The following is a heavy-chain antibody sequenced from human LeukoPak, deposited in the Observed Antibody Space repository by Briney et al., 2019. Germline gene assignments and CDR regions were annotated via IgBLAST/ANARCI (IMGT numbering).Heavy chain of an antibody. J-gene: IGHJ4*02. V-gene: IGHV3-30*02. Sequence: GGSLRLSCSASGFIFTNFGIQWVRQTPGKGLEWVAYIAYDSGTTYFGASVKGRFTISRDTSKNTVYLQMNSLRLEDTAVYFCAKDVRGDGHRYFDSWGQGTLVSVSS. CDR3: AKDVRGDGHRYFDS. CDR1: GFIFTNFG. CDR2: IAYDSGTT. D-gene: IGHD5-24*01.